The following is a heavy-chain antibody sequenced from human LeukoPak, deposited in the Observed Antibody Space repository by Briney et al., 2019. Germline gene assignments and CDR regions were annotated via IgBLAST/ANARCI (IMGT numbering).Heavy chain of an antibody. Sequence: SETLSLTCTVSGGSITGYYSSWVRQPPGKGLEWIGEINHSGSTNYNPSLKSRVTISVDTSKNQFSLKLSSVTAADTAVYYCARRRGSYSYYYYYYMDVWGKGTTVTVSS. D-gene: IGHD1-26*01. V-gene: IGHV4-34*01. J-gene: IGHJ6*03. CDR2: INHSGST. CDR1: GGSITGYY. CDR3: ARRRGSYSYYYYYYMDV.